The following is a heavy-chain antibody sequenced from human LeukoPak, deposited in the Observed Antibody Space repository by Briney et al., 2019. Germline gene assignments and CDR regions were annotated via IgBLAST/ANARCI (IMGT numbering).Heavy chain of an antibody. CDR2: IIPILGTA. CDR1: GGTFSSYA. V-gene: IGHV1-69*13. J-gene: IGHJ5*02. Sequence: ASVKVSCKASGGTFSSYAISWVRQAPGQGLEWMGGIIPILGTANYAQKFQGRVTITADESTSTAYMELSSLRSEDTAVYYCARDGRYYYDSSGYYYHWFDPWGQGTLVTVSP. CDR3: ARDGRYYYDSSGYYYHWFDP. D-gene: IGHD3-22*01.